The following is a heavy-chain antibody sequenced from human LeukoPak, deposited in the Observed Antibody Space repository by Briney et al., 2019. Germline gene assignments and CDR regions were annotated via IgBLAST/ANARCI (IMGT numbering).Heavy chain of an antibody. CDR1: GHTFIGYY. Sequence: ASVKVSCKASGHTFIGYYMHWVRQAPGQGLEWMGWINPNSGGTNYAQKFQGRVTMTRDTSISTAYMELSRLRSDDTAVYYCARSSSAWELFDYWGQGTLVTVSS. CDR3: ARSSSAWELFDY. D-gene: IGHD1-26*01. V-gene: IGHV1-2*02. J-gene: IGHJ4*02. CDR2: INPNSGGT.